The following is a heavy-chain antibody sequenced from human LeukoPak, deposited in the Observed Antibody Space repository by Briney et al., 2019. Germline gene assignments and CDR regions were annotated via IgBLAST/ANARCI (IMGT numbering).Heavy chain of an antibody. J-gene: IGHJ4*02. Sequence: GESLRLSCTASGFTFSDCDMNWFRQSPGKGLQWVSSISYMGDHRYYADSAKGRFTISRDNAKNSLYLQMDNLRADDTAVYYCGKAFPPLRVAAAGDYWGQGTLVTVSS. CDR1: GFTFSDCD. CDR2: ISYMGDHR. D-gene: IGHD6-25*01. CDR3: GKAFPPLRVAAAGDY. V-gene: IGHV3-21*06.